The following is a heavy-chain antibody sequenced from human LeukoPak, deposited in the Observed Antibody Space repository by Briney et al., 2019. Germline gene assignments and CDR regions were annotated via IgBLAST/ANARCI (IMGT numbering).Heavy chain of an antibody. V-gene: IGHV4-61*02. CDR2: IYTSGST. CDR3: ARDLIGPYYSDY. Sequence: SETLSLTCTVSGGSISSGSYYWSWIRQPAGKGLEWIGRIYTSGSTNYNPSLKSRVTISVDTSKNQFSLKLSSVTAADTAVYYCARDLIGPYYSDYWGQGTLVTVSS. CDR1: GGSISSGSYY. J-gene: IGHJ4*02.